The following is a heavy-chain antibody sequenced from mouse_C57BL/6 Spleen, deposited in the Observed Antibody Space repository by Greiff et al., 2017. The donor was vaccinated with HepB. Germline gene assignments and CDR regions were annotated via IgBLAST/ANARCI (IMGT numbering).Heavy chain of an antibody. V-gene: IGHV1-19*01. D-gene: IGHD1-1*01. J-gene: IGHJ4*01. CDR1: GYTFTDYY. Sequence: EVQLQQSGPVLVKPGASVKMSCKASGYTFTDYYMNWVKQSHGKSLEWIGVINPYNGGTSYNQKFKGKATLTVDKSSSTAYMELSSLTSEDSAVYYCAREGTVVAPYAMDYSGQGTSVTVSS. CDR2: INPYNGGT. CDR3: AREGTVVAPYAMDY.